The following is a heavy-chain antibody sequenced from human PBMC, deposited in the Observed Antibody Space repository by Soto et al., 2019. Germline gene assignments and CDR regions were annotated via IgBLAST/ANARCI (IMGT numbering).Heavy chain of an antibody. CDR3: AKDRGPRVAGPLDY. Sequence: GGSLRLSCAASGFTFSGYAMSWVRQAPGKGLEWVSAISGSGGSTYYADSVKGRFTISRDNSKNTLYLQMNSLRAEDTAVYYCAKDRGPRVAGPLDYWGQANLVTVSS. J-gene: IGHJ4*02. CDR2: ISGSGGST. CDR1: GFTFSGYA. V-gene: IGHV3-23*01. D-gene: IGHD6-19*01.